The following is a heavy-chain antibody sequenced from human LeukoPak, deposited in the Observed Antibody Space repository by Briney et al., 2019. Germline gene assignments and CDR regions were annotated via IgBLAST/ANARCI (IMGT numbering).Heavy chain of an antibody. Sequence: GASVKVSCKASGYTFTSYGISWVRQAPGQGLEWMGWISAYNGNTNYAQKPQGGVTMTTDTSTSTAYMELRSLRSDDTAVYYCARGSFSSSWYRNWFDPWGQGTLVTVSS. V-gene: IGHV1-18*01. J-gene: IGHJ5*02. CDR2: ISAYNGNT. CDR3: ARGSFSSSWYRNWFDP. CDR1: GYTFTSYG. D-gene: IGHD6-13*01.